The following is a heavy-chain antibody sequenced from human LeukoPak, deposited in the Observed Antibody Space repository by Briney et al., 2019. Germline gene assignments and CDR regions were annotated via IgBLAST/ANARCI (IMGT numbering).Heavy chain of an antibody. CDR3: AELGITMIGGV. Sequence: GGSLRLSCAAFEFSFSSYEMNWVRQAPGKGLEWLSYISSSGSAIYYADSVKGRFTTSRDNAKNSLYLQMNSLRAEDTAVYYCAELGITMIGGVWGKGTTVTISS. CDR1: EFSFSSYE. V-gene: IGHV3-48*03. D-gene: IGHD3-10*02. J-gene: IGHJ6*04. CDR2: ISSSGSAI.